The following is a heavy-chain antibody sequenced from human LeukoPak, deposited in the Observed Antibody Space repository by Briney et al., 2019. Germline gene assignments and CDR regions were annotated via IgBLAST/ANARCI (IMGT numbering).Heavy chain of an antibody. CDR3: ASVVEMATIPRFDFDY. CDR1: GGTFSSYA. J-gene: IGHJ4*02. CDR2: IIPIFGTA. V-gene: IGHV1-69*13. Sequence: GASVKVSCKASGGTFSSYAISWVRQAPGQGLEWMGGIIPIFGTANYAQKFQGRVMITADESTSTAYMELSSLRSEDTAVYYCASVVEMATIPRFDFDYWGQGTLVTVSS. D-gene: IGHD5-24*01.